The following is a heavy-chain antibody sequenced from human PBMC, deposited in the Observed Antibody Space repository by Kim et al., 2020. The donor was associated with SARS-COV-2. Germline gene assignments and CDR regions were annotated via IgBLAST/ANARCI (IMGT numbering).Heavy chain of an antibody. CDR1: GGSISSYY. D-gene: IGHD2-2*02. CDR2: IYTSGST. V-gene: IGHV4-4*07. CDR3: ARDRCSSTSCYNPAFYYYYGMDV. Sequence: SETLSLTCTVSGGSISSYYWSWIRQPAGKGLEWIGRIYTSGSTNYNPSLKSRVTMSVDTSKNQFSLKLSSVTAADTAVYYCARDRCSSTSCYNPAFYYYYGMDVWGQGTTVTVSS. J-gene: IGHJ6*02.